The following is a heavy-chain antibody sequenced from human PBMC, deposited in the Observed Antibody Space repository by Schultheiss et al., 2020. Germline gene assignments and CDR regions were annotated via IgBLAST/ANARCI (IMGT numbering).Heavy chain of an antibody. D-gene: IGHD3-16*01. V-gene: IGHV3-23*01. Sequence: GGSLRLSCAASGFTFSSYAMTWVRQAPGKGLEWVSGISASGGSTYYADSVKGRFTISRDNSKDSLYLQMNSLKTEDTAVYYCTTWGGYLGDYWGQGTLVTVSS. CDR3: TTWGGYLGDY. CDR1: GFTFSSYA. J-gene: IGHJ4*02. CDR2: ISASGGST.